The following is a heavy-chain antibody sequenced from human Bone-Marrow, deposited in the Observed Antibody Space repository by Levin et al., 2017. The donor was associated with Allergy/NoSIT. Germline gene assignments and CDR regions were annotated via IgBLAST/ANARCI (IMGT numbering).Heavy chain of an antibody. CDR3: ARDSRFLELLGVGVGGRYYMDV. J-gene: IGHJ6*03. Sequence: KSSETLSLTCAVSGGSISSSNWWSWVRQPPGKGLEWIGEIYHSGSTNYNPSLKSRVTISVDKSKNQFSLKLSSVTAADTAVYYCARDSRFLELLGVGVGGRYYMDVWGKGTTVTVSS. CDR2: IYHSGST. V-gene: IGHV4-4*02. D-gene: IGHD1-7*01. CDR1: GGSISSSNW.